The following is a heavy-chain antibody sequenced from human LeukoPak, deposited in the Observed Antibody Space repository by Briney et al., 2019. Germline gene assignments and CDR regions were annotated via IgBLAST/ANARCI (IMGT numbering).Heavy chain of an antibody. CDR1: GYTFTSYG. J-gene: IGHJ4*02. Sequence: GASVKVSCKASGYTFTSYGISWVRQAPGQGLDWMGWISAYNGNTNNAQKLQGRVTMTTDTSTSTAYMELRSLRCDDTAVYYCARVTSTGYDFWSGYYTFDYWGQGTLVTVSS. V-gene: IGHV1-18*01. CDR3: ARVTSTGYDFWSGYYTFDY. D-gene: IGHD3-3*01. CDR2: ISAYNGNT.